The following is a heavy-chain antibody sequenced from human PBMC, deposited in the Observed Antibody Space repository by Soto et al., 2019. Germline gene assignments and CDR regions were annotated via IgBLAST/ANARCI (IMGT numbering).Heavy chain of an antibody. V-gene: IGHV3-23*01. Sequence: PGGSLRLSCAASGFTFRNYALSWVRQAPGKGLEWVSAISGSGDSTHYADSVKGRFTISRDNSKNTLYLQMSTLRAEDTAVYYCAKVVGSDYWGQGTLVTVSS. J-gene: IGHJ4*02. CDR3: AKVVGSDY. D-gene: IGHD1-26*01. CDR2: ISGSGDST. CDR1: GFTFRNYA.